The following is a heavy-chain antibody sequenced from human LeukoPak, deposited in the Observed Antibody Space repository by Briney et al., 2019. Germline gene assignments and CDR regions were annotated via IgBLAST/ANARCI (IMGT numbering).Heavy chain of an antibody. V-gene: IGHV4-59*01. J-gene: IGHJ3*02. CDR1: GASISPLY. CDR2: IHYSGAT. CDR3: TRGPPDRADI. Sequence: ASETLSLTCSVSGASISPLYWSWFRQSPGRGPEWIGYIHYSGATNYNTSLESRVSISLDMSKNQFFLRLSSVCAVDTAMYYCTRGPPDRADIWGQGTMVTVSS. D-gene: IGHD3-16*02.